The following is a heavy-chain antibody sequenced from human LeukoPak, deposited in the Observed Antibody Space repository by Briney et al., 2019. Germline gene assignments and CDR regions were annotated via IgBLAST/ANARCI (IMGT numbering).Heavy chain of an antibody. CDR2: ISSGSTYK. V-gene: IGHV3-21*01. CDR1: GFTFSSNS. Sequence: GGSLRLSCAASGFTFSSNSMHWVRQAPGKGLEWVSSISSGSTYKYYADSVKGRFTISRDNAKNSLYLQMNSLRAEDTAVYYCARRGSGTGYWYFDLWGRGTLLTVSS. J-gene: IGHJ2*01. CDR3: ARRGSGTGYWYFDL. D-gene: IGHD5-12*01.